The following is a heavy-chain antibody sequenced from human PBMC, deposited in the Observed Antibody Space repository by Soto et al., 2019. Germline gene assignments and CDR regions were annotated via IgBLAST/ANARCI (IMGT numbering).Heavy chain of an antibody. V-gene: IGHV1-69*02. Sequence: QVQLVQSGAEVKKPGSSVKVSCKASGGTFSSYTISWVRQAPGQGREWMGRIIPILGIANYAQKFQGRVTITADKSTSKAYMELRSLRSEDTAVYYCASTKERGGYYYDSSGTPKYFQHWGQGTLVTVSS. J-gene: IGHJ1*01. CDR2: IIPILGIA. CDR1: GGTFSSYT. CDR3: ASTKERGGYYYDSSGTPKYFQH. D-gene: IGHD3-22*01.